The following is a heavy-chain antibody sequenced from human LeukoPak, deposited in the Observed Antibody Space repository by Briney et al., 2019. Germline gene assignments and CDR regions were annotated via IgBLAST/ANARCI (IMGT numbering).Heavy chain of an antibody. CDR1: GFTFSSYA. D-gene: IGHD4-17*01. Sequence: GGSLRLSCAASGFTFSSYAMSWVRQAPGKGLEWVSAISGSGGSTYYADSVKGRFTISRDNSKNTLYLQMNSLRAEDTAVYYCAKQIGLYGDESGDYWGQGTLVTVSS. J-gene: IGHJ4*02. CDR3: AKQIGLYGDESGDY. CDR2: ISGSGGST. V-gene: IGHV3-23*01.